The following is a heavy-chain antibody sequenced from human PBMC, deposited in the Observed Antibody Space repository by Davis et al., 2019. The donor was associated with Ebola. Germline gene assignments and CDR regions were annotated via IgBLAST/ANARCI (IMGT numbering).Heavy chain of an antibody. J-gene: IGHJ4*02. Sequence: GGSLRLSCAASGFTFSGSAMHWVRQASGKGLEWVGRIRSKANSYATGYAAPVKGRFTISRDDSKNTAYLQMNSLKTEDTAVYYCTGSGAAGDYWGQGTLVTVSS. CDR3: TGSGAAGDY. V-gene: IGHV3-73*01. CDR1: GFTFSGSA. CDR2: IRSKANSYAT. D-gene: IGHD3-10*01.